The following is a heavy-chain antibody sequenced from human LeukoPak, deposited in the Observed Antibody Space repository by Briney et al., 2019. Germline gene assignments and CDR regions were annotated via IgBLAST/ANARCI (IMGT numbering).Heavy chain of an antibody. V-gene: IGHV4-59*01. CDR3: VRDRELNY. D-gene: IGHD1-26*01. CDR2: IYNSGST. CDR1: GGSISICY. Sequence: SETLSLTCTVSGGSISICYWSWVRQPPGKGLEWIGYIYNSGSTIYNPSLKSRATISVDTSKNQFSLRLSSVTAVDTAVYYCVRDRELNYWGQGTLVTVSS. J-gene: IGHJ4*02.